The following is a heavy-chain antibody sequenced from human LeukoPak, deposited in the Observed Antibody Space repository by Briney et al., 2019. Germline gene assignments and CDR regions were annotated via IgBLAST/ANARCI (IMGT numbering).Heavy chain of an antibody. CDR3: ARASCYSLFCGDFDI. CDR1: EFSFRNYA. J-gene: IGHJ3*02. Sequence: GWSLRLSCAASEFSFRNYAMSWVREAPGKGLEWVSAISGTGTSTHYADSVKGRFTISRDNSKNTLYLQMNSLRAEDTAVYYCARASCYSLFCGDFDIWGQGTMVTVSS. CDR2: ISGTGTST. D-gene: IGHD2-15*01. V-gene: IGHV3-23*01.